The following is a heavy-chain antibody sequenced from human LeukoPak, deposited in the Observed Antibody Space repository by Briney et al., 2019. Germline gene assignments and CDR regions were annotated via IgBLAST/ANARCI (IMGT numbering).Heavy chain of an antibody. CDR3: ARNFGVVIMSYFDY. J-gene: IGHJ4*02. Sequence: PSDTLSLTCTVSGGSISSSSYYWGWIRQPPGKGLEWIGSIYYSGSTYYNPSLKSRVTISVDTSKNQFSLKLSSVTAADTAVYYCARNFGVVIMSYFDYWGQGTLVTVSS. D-gene: IGHD3-3*01. CDR2: IYYSGST. CDR1: GGSISSSSYY. V-gene: IGHV4-39*07.